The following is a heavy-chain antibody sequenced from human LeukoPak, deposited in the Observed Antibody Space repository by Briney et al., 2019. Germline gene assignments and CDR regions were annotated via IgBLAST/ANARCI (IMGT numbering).Heavy chain of an antibody. CDR1: GYTFTSYD. CDR2: MNPNSGNT. J-gene: IGHJ4*02. D-gene: IGHD2-2*01. V-gene: IGHV1-8*01. CDR3: ARGVVVPAAKKDILDY. Sequence: ASVKVSCKASGYTFTSYDINWVRQATGQGLEWMGWMNPNSGNTGYAQKFRGRVTMTRNTSISTAYMELSSLRAEDTAVYYCARGVVVPAAKKDILDYWGQGTLVTVSS.